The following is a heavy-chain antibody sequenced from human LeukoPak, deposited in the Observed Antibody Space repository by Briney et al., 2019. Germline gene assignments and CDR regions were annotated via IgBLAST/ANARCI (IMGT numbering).Heavy chain of an antibody. Sequence: PGGSLRLSCAASGFTFSSYTMHWVRQGPGKGLEWVAVISSDGSNIFNAASVKGRFTISRDNAKNSLYLQMNSLRAEDTAVYYCARERNDFWSGYYTYYFDYWGQGTLVTVSS. V-gene: IGHV3-30-3*01. J-gene: IGHJ4*02. D-gene: IGHD3-3*01. CDR3: ARERNDFWSGYYTYYFDY. CDR1: GFTFSSYT. CDR2: ISSDGSNI.